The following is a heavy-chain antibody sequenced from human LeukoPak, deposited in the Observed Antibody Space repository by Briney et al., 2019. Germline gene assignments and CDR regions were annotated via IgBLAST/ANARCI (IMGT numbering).Heavy chain of an antibody. CDR3: ARGSEAAAGAFDY. CDR2: ISVSSGSI. V-gene: IGHV3-48*01. Sequence: GGSLRLSCEGSGFIFSSYSMNWVRQAPGKGLEWISYISVSSGSIYYADSVKGRFTVSRDNSKDTVSLQLNSLRAEDTAVYYCARGSEAAAGAFDYWGQGALVTVPS. J-gene: IGHJ4*02. CDR1: GFIFSSYS. D-gene: IGHD6-13*01.